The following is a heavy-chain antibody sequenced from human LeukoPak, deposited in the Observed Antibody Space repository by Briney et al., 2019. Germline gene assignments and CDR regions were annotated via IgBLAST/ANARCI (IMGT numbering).Heavy chain of an antibody. CDR1: GYSISSGYY. CDR3: ARSPLVATRRGWFDP. J-gene: IGHJ5*02. Sequence: SETLSLTCTVSGYSISSGYYWGWIRQPPGKGLEWIGRIYTSGSTNYNPSLKSRVTMSVDTSKNQFSLKLSSVTAADTAVYYCARSPLVATRRGWFDPWGQGTLVTVSS. V-gene: IGHV4-38-2*02. CDR2: IYTSGST. D-gene: IGHD5-12*01.